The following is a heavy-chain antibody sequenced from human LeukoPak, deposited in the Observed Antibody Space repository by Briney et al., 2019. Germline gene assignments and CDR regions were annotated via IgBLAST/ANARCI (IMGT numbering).Heavy chain of an antibody. CDR1: GYRFTSYW. V-gene: IGHV5-51*01. CDR3: ARHGIAAAGSYYFDY. J-gene: IGHJ4*02. CDR2: IYPGDSDT. D-gene: IGHD6-13*01. Sequence: GESLKISCKGSGYRFTSYWIGWVRQMPGKGLEWMGIIYPGDSDTRYSPSFQGQVTISADKSISTAYLQWSSLKASDTAMYYCARHGIAAAGSYYFDYWGQGTLVTGSS.